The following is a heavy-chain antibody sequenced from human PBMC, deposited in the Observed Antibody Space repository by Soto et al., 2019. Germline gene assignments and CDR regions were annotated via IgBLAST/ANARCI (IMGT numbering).Heavy chain of an antibody. V-gene: IGHV1-18*01. CDR1: GYTFINYR. Sequence: QVQLVQSGGEVKKPGASVKVSCKASGYTFINYRITWVRQAPGQGLEWLAWINAYIAKTDNAQKVQGRVTMTDDTSTMTICLELRNLASDDTAVYYCARGEDAGLEGRGQGTVVTVSS. CDR2: INAYIAKT. D-gene: IGHD1-26*01. CDR3: ARGEDAGLEG. J-gene: IGHJ4*02.